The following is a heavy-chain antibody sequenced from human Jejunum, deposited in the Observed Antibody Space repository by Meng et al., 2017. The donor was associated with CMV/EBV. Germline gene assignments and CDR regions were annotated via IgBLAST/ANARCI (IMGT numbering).Heavy chain of an antibody. J-gene: IGHJ6*02. D-gene: IGHD2-2*01. Sequence: SWVCQCPGQAPGWVVRMKSRVDGGATAYASPVKGRFTISRVDTNNTLYLQMISPKTEATAVYYCATPLCSTSSCQKYYYYAMHVWGQGATVTVSS. CDR3: ATPLCSTSSCQKYYYYAMHV. V-gene: IGHV3-15*01. CDR2: MKSRVDGGAT.